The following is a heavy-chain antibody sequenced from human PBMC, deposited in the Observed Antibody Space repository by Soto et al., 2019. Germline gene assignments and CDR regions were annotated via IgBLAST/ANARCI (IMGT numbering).Heavy chain of an antibody. CDR3: ARRSVSHSNAFDF. CDR2: FIPIIGGG. J-gene: IGHJ3*01. V-gene: IGHV1-69*01. Sequence: QVQLVQSGAEVKKTGSSVKVSCKASGGTFRNLAINWVRQAPGQGLEWMGGFIPIIGGGINAQKFQGRVTITSDESTSTAYMGLSSLKSEDTAMYFCARRSVSHSNAFDFWGQGTMVTVSS. D-gene: IGHD2-15*01. CDR1: GGTFRNLA.